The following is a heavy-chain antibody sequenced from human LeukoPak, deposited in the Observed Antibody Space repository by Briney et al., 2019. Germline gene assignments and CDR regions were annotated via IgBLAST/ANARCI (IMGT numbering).Heavy chain of an antibody. V-gene: IGHV3-30*02. CDR1: GFTFSSYG. Sequence: PGGSLRRSCAASGFTFSSYGMHWVRQAPGKGLEWVAFIRYDGSNKYYIDSVKGRFTMSRDKSKNTVYLQMNSLRPEDTAVYYCAKAKFSSPNYYYYMDVWGKGTTVTVSS. CDR3: AKAKFSSPNYYYYMDV. J-gene: IGHJ6*03. CDR2: IRYDGSNK. D-gene: IGHD6-6*01.